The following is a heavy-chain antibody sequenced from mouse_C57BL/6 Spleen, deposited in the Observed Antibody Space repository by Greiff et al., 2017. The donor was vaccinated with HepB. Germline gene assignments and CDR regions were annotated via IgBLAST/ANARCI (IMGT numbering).Heavy chain of an antibody. J-gene: IGHJ2*01. CDR2: INPSTGGT. V-gene: IGHV1-42*01. CDR1: GYSFTGYY. Sequence: EVKLVESGPELVKPGASVKISCKASGYSFTGYYMNWVKQSPEKSLEWIGEINPSTGGTTYNQKFKAKATLTVDKSSSTAYMQLKSLTSEDSAVYYCARTDGSSLNYFDYWGQGTTLTVSS. CDR3: ARTDGSSLNYFDY. D-gene: IGHD1-1*01.